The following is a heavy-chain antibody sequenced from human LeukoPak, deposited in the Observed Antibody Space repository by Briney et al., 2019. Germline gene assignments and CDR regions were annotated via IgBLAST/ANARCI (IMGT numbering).Heavy chain of an antibody. D-gene: IGHD2-2*01. J-gene: IGHJ5*02. Sequence: PSETLSLTCTVSGNSISSGDNYWSWIRQPAGKGLEWIGRIYTSGSTNYNPSLKSRVTISVDTSKNQFSLKLSSVTAADTAVYYCAREGIVVVPAGHNWFDPWGQGTLVTVSS. CDR1: GNSISSGDNY. V-gene: IGHV4-61*02. CDR2: IYTSGST. CDR3: AREGIVVVPAGHNWFDP.